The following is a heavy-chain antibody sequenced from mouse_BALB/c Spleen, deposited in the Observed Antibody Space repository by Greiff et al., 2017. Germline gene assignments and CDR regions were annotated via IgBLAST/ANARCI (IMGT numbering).Heavy chain of an antibody. V-gene: IGHV1S135*01. CDR1: GYAFTSYN. Sequence: VQLQQSGPELVKPGASVKVSCKASGYAFTSYNMYWVKQSHGKSLEWIGYIDPYNGGTSYNQKFKGTATLTVDKSSSTAYMPLTSLTSEDSAVYYCARGGHYYGYGFAYWGQGTLVTVSA. J-gene: IGHJ3*01. D-gene: IGHD1-2*01. CDR3: ARGGHYYGYGFAY. CDR2: IDPYNGGT.